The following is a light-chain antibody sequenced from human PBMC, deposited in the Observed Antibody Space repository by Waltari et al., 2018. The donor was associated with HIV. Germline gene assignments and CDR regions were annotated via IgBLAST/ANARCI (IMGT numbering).Light chain of an antibody. CDR3: QQYDGSVT. J-gene: IGKJ4*01. V-gene: IGKV3-20*01. Sequence: ENVLTQSPGPLSLSPGERATLSCRASPSVSSPYFAWYQQKPGRAPRLLIYGASTRATGIPDRFSGSGSGTDFTLTISRLEPEDFAVYYCQQYDGSVTFGGGTKVEIK. CDR2: GAS. CDR1: PSVSSPY.